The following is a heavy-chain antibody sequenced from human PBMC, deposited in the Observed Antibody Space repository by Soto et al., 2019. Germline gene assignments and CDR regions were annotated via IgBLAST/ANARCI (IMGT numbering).Heavy chain of an antibody. J-gene: IGHJ4*02. CDR3: ARDRGAVTGQYFDY. CDR2: ISSSGTSA. Sequence: QVQLEESGGGLVKPGGSLRLSCAASGFTFSAVYMSWIRQAPNKGLEYISYISSSGTSANYADSVEGRFTISRDNAKNSLYLQMNRLRAEDTAVYYCARDRGAVTGQYFDYWGQGALVTVSS. V-gene: IGHV3-11*05. CDR1: GFTFSAVY. D-gene: IGHD6-19*01.